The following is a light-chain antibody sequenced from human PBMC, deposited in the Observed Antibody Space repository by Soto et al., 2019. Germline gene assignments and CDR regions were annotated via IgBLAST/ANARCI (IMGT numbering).Light chain of an antibody. J-gene: IGKJ4*01. CDR3: QQNYNTPLT. CDR1: QSLLYSSNNQNY. V-gene: IGKV4-1*01. CDR2: WAS. Sequence: DIVMTQSPDSLAVSLGERATLNCKSSQSLLYSSNNQNYLTWYQQKPGQPPKLLIYWASIRESGVPGRFSGSGSGTDFTLTISSLQAEDVAVYYCQQNYNTPLTFGGGTKVDIK.